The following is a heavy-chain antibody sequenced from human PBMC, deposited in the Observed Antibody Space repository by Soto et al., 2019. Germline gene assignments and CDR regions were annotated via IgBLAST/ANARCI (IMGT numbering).Heavy chain of an antibody. V-gene: IGHV3-30-3*01. CDR3: ARAPEIGGYYYYGMDV. D-gene: IGHD3-16*01. J-gene: IGHJ6*02. CDR2: ISYDGSNK. CDR1: GFTFSSYA. Sequence: QVQLVESGGGVVQPGRSLRLSCAASGFTFSSYAMHWVRQAPGKGLGWGAVISYDGSNKYYADSVKGRFTISRDNSKNTLYLQMNSLRAEDTAVYYCARAPEIGGYYYYGMDVWGQGTTVTVSS.